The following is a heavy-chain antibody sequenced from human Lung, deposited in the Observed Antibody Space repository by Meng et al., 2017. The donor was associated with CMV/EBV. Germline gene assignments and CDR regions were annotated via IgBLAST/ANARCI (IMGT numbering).Heavy chain of an antibody. CDR2: ISYDGSNK. D-gene: IGHD3-22*01. Sequence: QVQLVQSGGVVVQPGSSLVRSCAASGFTFSSYAMHWVRQAPGKGLEWVAVISYDGSNKYYADSVKGRFTISRDNSKNTLYLQMNSLRAEDTAVYYCARDDSSSWGQGTLVTVSS. CDR3: ARDDSSS. J-gene: IGHJ5*02. CDR1: GFTFSSYA. V-gene: IGHV3-30-3*01.